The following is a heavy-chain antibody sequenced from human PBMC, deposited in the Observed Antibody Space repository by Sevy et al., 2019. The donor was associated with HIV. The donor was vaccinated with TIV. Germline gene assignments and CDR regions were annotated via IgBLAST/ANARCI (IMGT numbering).Heavy chain of an antibody. CDR2: ISSTSSYI. D-gene: IGHD4-17*01. J-gene: IGHJ6*02. CDR3: ARYTHDYGDYAPQGYGMDV. CDR1: GFSFSSYS. V-gene: IGHV3-21*01. Sequence: GGSLRLSCAASGFSFSSYSINWVRQAPGKGLEWVSFISSTSSYIYYADSVKGRFTISRDNAKNSLYLQMNSLRAEDTAVYYCARYTHDYGDYAPQGYGMDVWGQGTTLTVSS.